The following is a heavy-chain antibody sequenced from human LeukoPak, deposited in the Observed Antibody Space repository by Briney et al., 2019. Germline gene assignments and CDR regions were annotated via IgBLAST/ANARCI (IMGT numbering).Heavy chain of an antibody. CDR2: IYYSGST. CDR1: GGSISSYY. V-gene: IGHV4-59*08. J-gene: IGHJ4*02. D-gene: IGHD3-10*01. Sequence: SETLSLTCTVSGGSISSYYWSWIRQPPGKGLEWIGYIYYSGSTNYNPSLKSRVTISVDTSKNQFSLKLSSVTAADTAVYYCARQGFGELPLYYFDYWGQGTLATVSS. CDR3: ARQGFGELPLYYFDY.